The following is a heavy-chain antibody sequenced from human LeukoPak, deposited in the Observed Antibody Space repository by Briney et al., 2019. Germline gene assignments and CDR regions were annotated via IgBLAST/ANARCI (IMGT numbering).Heavy chain of an antibody. J-gene: IGHJ6*02. CDR1: GFTFSSYA. Sequence: PGGSLRLSCAASGFTFSSYAMHWVRQAPGKGLEWVAVISYDGSNKYYADSVKGRFTISRDNAKNTLYLQMNSLRAEDTAVYYCARGGYVYYYGMDVWGQGTTVTVSS. CDR2: ISYDGSNK. D-gene: IGHD3-10*02. CDR3: ARGGYVYYYGMDV. V-gene: IGHV3-30-3*01.